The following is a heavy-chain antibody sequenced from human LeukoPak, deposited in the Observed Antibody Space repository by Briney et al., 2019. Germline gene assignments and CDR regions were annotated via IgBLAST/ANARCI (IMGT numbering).Heavy chain of an antibody. D-gene: IGHD5-18*01. CDR1: GGSFSGYY. V-gene: IGHV4-34*01. J-gene: IGHJ4*02. CDR3: ARRRIQLSYRDY. CDR2: INHSGST. Sequence: SETLSLTCAVYGGSFSGYYWSWIRQPPGKGLEWIGEINHSGSTNYNPSLESRVTISVDTSKNQFSLKLSSVTAADTAVYYCARRRIQLSYRDYWGQGTLVTVSS.